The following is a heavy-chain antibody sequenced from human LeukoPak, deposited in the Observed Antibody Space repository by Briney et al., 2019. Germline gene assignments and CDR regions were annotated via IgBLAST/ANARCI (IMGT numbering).Heavy chain of an antibody. J-gene: IGHJ5*02. CDR3: ARINSNNYDP. Sequence: PSEALSLTCTVSGGSIFSYYWSWIRQPAGKGLEWIGRIYTSGSTNYNPSLESRVTLSVDTSKNQFSLKLTSVTAADTAIYYCARINSNNYDPWGQGTLVTVSS. CDR2: IYTSGST. D-gene: IGHD4-11*01. V-gene: IGHV4-4*07. CDR1: GGSIFSYY.